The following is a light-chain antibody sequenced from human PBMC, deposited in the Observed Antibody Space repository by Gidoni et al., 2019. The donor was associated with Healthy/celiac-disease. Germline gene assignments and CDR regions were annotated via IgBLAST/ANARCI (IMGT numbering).Light chain of an antibody. CDR2: INN. CDR3: AAWDDSLNVV. CDR1: SSNIGSNT. V-gene: IGLV1-44*01. Sequence: QSVLTQPPSASGNPGQRVTISCSGSSSNIGSNTVNWYQQLPGTAPKLLIYINNQLPSGVPDRFSGSKSGTSASLAISGLQSEDEADYSCAAWDDSLNVVFGGGTKLTVL. J-gene: IGLJ2*01.